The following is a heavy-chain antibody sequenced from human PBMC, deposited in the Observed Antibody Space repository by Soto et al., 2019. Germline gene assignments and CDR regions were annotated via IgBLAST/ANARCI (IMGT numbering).Heavy chain of an antibody. CDR3: ARGTYYYGSGSYYLDS. CDR1: GGSISSSSFH. J-gene: IGHJ5*01. CDR2: IYYSGST. D-gene: IGHD3-10*01. Sequence: SETLSLTCTVSGGSISSSSFHWGWIRQPPGKGLEWIGSIYYSGSTYYNPSLKSRVTISVDTSKNQFSLKLSSVTAADTAVYYCARGTYYYGSGSYYLDSWGQGTLVTVSS. V-gene: IGHV4-39*07.